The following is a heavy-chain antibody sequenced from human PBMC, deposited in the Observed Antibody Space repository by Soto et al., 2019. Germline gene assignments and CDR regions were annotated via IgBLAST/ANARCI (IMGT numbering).Heavy chain of an antibody. J-gene: IGHJ3*02. Sequence: ASVKVSCKASGYTFTGYYMHWVRQAPGQGLEWMGWINPNSGGTNYAQKFQGRVTMTRDTSISTAYMELSRLRSDDTAVYYCARDRRWLQSSDAFDIWGQGTMVTVSS. CDR3: ARDRRWLQSSDAFDI. CDR1: GYTFTGYY. CDR2: INPNSGGT. D-gene: IGHD5-12*01. V-gene: IGHV1-2*02.